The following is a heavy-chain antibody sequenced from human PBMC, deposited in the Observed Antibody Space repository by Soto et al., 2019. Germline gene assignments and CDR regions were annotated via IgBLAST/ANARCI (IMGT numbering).Heavy chain of an antibody. CDR1: GFTFSSCA. J-gene: IGHJ4*02. CDR2: VTHDGTLY. V-gene: IGHV3-30*18. Sequence: QVQLVESGGGVVQPGRSLRLSCVASGFTFSSCAMHWVRQVPGKGLEWLAVVTHDGTLYPYADSVKGRFSFSRDNSRKTLYVQMNGLRPEDTALYYCVKDRSDTWSFDYWGQGTLVTVSS. D-gene: IGHD2-8*02. CDR3: VKDRSDTWSFDY.